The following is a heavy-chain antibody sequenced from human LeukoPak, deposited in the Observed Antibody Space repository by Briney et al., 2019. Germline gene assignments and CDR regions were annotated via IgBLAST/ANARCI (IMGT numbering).Heavy chain of an antibody. Sequence: GGSLRLSCAASGFTFSSYARIWVRQAPGKGLEWVSVISGSGSSTDYADSVKGRFTISRDNSKNALYLQMNSLRVEDTAVYYCAKDPPRSRAIVDAFDVWGQGTMVTVSS. CDR3: AKDPPRSRAIVDAFDV. D-gene: IGHD3-22*01. V-gene: IGHV3-23*01. J-gene: IGHJ3*01. CDR1: GFTFSSYA. CDR2: ISGSGSST.